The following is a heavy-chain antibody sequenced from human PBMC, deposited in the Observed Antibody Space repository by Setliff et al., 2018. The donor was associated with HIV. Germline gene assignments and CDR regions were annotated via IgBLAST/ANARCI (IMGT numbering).Heavy chain of an antibody. V-gene: IGHV4-4*02. CDR2: IYHSGST. CDR3: ARVWSYGSGSLSP. Sequence: PSETLSLTCAVSGGSISSSNWWSWVRQPPGKGLEWIGEIYHSGSTNYNPSLKSRVTISVDTSKNQFSLKLSSVTAADTAVYYCARVWSYGSGSLSPWGQGTQVTVSS. D-gene: IGHD3-10*01. J-gene: IGHJ5*02. CDR1: GGSISSSNW.